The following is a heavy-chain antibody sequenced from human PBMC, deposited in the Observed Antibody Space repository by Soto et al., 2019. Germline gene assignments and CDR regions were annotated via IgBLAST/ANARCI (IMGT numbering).Heavy chain of an antibody. CDR1: GGSISSGGYY. V-gene: IGHV4-31*03. D-gene: IGHD3-9*01. J-gene: IGHJ4*02. CDR3: AREGVGGRYCDWLSTPGDGFDY. Sequence: QVQLQESGPGLVKPSQTLSLTCTVSGGSISSGGYYWSWIRQHPGKGLEWIGYIYYSGSTYYNPSLQGRVTISVDTSKHQFSLKLSSVTAADTAVYYCAREGVGGRYCDWLSTPGDGFDYWGQGTLVTVSS. CDR2: IYYSGST.